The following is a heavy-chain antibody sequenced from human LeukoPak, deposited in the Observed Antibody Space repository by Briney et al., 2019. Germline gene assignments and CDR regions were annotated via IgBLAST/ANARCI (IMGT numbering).Heavy chain of an antibody. D-gene: IGHD4-17*01. J-gene: IGHJ4*02. CDR3: AKRLGGYGEGGLDY. Sequence: PGGALRLSCAAFGFTFNNYDMNWVRQAPGKGLEWVSTITDGGDNSWYADSVKGRFTISRDNSKHTMYLQMNSLRAEDTAVYYCAKRLGGYGEGGLDYWGQGTLVTVSS. CDR2: ITDGGDNS. CDR1: GFTFNNYD. V-gene: IGHV3-23*01.